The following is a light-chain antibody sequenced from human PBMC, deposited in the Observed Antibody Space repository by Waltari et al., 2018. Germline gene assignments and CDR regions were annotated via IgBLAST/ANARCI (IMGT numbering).Light chain of an antibody. J-gene: IGKJ1*01. V-gene: IGKV3-20*01. CDR3: QHYVSLPVT. Sequence: EIVLTQSPGTLSLSPGERATLSCRASQSVSRALAGYQQNPGQAPRLLIYGASNRATGIPDMFSGSGSGTDFSLIISRLEPEDFAVYYCQHYVSLPVTFGQGTKVEIK. CDR2: GAS. CDR1: QSVSRA.